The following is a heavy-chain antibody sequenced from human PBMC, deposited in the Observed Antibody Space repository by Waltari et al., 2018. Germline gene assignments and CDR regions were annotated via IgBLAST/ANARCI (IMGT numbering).Heavy chain of an antibody. Sequence: QVQLXQSGAEVKKPGASVKVSCKASGYTFTSYAMHWVRQAPGQRLEWMGWINAGNGNTKYSQKXXGXVTITRDTSASTAYMXLSSLRSEDTAVYYCARGXSWDRSRPYWGQGTLXTVSS. D-gene: IGHD6-13*01. V-gene: IGHV1-3*01. CDR3: ARGXSWDRSRPY. CDR1: GYTFTSYA. J-gene: IGHJ4*02. CDR2: INAGNGNT.